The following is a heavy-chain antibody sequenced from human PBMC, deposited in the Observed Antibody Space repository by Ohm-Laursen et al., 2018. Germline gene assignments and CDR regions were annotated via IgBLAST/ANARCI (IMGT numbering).Heavy chain of an antibody. CDR2: ISSGGYST. D-gene: IGHD2-2*02. Sequence: SLRLSCAASGFTFSTYPMNWVRQAPGKGLEWISYISSGGYSTYYADSVIGRFTISRDNAKNSLFLQMNSLRADDTAIYYCARRIPLYGMDVWGQGTTVTVSS. CDR1: GFTFSTYP. V-gene: IGHV3-48*03. J-gene: IGHJ6*02. CDR3: ARRIPLYGMDV.